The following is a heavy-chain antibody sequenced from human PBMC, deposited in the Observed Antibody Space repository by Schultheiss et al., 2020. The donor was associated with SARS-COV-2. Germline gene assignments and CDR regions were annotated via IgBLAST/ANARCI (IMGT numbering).Heavy chain of an antibody. V-gene: IGHV3-11*06. D-gene: IGHD2-2*03. CDR3: ARDLDIVVETSLKDFDY. J-gene: IGHJ4*02. CDR2: ISSSSSYT. CDR1: GFTFSDYY. Sequence: GGSLRLSCAASGFTFSDYYMSWIRQAPGKGLEWVSYISSSSSYTNYADSVKGRFTISRDNAKNTLYLQMNSLRAEDTAVYYCARDLDIVVETSLKDFDYWGQGTLVTVSS.